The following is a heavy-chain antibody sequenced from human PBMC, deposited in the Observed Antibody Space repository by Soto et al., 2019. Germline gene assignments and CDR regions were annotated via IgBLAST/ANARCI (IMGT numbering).Heavy chain of an antibody. Sequence: SETLSLTCTVSGGSVTSNDYYWSWVRQPRGKGLEWIGYIFASGSTNYNPSLKSRVTISIDTSKNQFSLKLSSVTAANTAVYYCARGRSGDYNWFDPWGQGTLVTVSS. V-gene: IGHV4-61*08. CDR3: ARGRSGDYNWFDP. J-gene: IGHJ5*01. CDR2: IFASGST. CDR1: GGSVTSNDYY. D-gene: IGHD4-17*01.